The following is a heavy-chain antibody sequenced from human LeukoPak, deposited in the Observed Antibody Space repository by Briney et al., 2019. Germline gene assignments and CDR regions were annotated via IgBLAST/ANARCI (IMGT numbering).Heavy chain of an antibody. Sequence: ASVKVSCKASGYTFTGYYMHWVRQAPGQGLEWMGWINPNSGGTNYAQKLQGRVTMTTDTSTSTAYMELRSLRSDDTAVYYCARGEAAAGTPGSYYYGMDVWGQGTTVTVSS. J-gene: IGHJ6*02. D-gene: IGHD6-13*01. V-gene: IGHV1-2*02. CDR2: INPNSGGT. CDR1: GYTFTGYY. CDR3: ARGEAAAGTPGSYYYGMDV.